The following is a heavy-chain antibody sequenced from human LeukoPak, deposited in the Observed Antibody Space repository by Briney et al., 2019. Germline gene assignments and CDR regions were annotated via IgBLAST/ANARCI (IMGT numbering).Heavy chain of an antibody. Sequence: GGSLRPSCEGSGPSFISSAMSWVRQAPGKGLGWVSVIIGMGGKTYYADCVKGRLTISRDNSKNTLYLQMNSLRVDDTAAYYCAKLYYDYVWGSYRYYFFDSWGQGTLVTVSS. CDR3: AKLYYDYVWGSYRYYFFDS. J-gene: IGHJ4*02. CDR1: GPSFISSA. V-gene: IGHV3-23*01. CDR2: IIGMGGKT. D-gene: IGHD3-16*02.